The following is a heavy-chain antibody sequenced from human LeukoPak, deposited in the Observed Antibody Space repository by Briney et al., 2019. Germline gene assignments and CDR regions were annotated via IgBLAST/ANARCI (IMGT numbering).Heavy chain of an antibody. V-gene: IGHV3-23*01. Sequence: GRSLRLSCAASGFTFSNYAMSWVRQAPGKGLEWVSVISGSGGEIFYGGSVKGRATISRDTSKNTLYLQLNSLRADDTAVYYCARQYCSSTSCNGAFDIWAQGTMVTVSS. CDR1: GFTFSNYA. CDR2: ISGSGGEI. CDR3: ARQYCSSTSCNGAFDI. J-gene: IGHJ3*02. D-gene: IGHD2-2*01.